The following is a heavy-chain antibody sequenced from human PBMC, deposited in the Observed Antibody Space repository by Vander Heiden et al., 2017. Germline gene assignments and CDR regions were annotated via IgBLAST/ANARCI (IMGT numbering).Heavy chain of an antibody. Sequence: QVQLVESGGGVVQPGRSLRLSCPASGFTCSGYAMHWVRQAPGKGLEWVAVISYDGSNKYYADSVKGRFTISRDNSKNTLYLQMNSLRAEDTAVYYCARGPSDSSGWWYFDYWGQGTLVTVSS. V-gene: IGHV3-30-3*01. CDR3: ARGPSDSSGWWYFDY. D-gene: IGHD6-19*01. J-gene: IGHJ4*02. CDR2: ISYDGSNK. CDR1: GFTCSGYA.